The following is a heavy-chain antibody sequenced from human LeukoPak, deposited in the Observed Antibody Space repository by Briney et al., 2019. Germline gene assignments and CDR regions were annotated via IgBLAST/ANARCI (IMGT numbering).Heavy chain of an antibody. CDR2: INHSRST. J-gene: IGHJ5*02. CDR3: ASVKQRWLQLLTLDSGFDP. D-gene: IGHD5-24*01. V-gene: IGHV4-34*01. CDR1: GGSFSGYY. Sequence: PSETLSLTCAVYGGSFSGYYWSWIRQPPGKGLEWIGEINHSRSTNYNPSLKSRVTISVDTSKNQFSLKLSSVTAADTAVYYCASVKQRWLQLLTLDSGFDPWGQGTLVTVSS.